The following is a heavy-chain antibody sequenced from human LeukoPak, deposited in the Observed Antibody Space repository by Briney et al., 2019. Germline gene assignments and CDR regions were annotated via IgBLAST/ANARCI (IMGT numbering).Heavy chain of an antibody. D-gene: IGHD3-10*01. J-gene: IGHJ2*01. CDR3: ARDRVDLEDWYFDL. Sequence: SETLSLTCTVSGDSISSFFWAWIRQPPGKGLEWIGYIYHSGSTNYNPSLKSRVTISVDTSKNQFSLKLSSVTAADTAVYYCARDRVDLEDWYFDLWGRGTLVTVSS. CDR1: GDSISSFF. V-gene: IGHV4-59*01. CDR2: IYHSGST.